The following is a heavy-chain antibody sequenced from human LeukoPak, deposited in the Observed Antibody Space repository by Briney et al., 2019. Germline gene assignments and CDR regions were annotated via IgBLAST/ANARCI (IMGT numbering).Heavy chain of an antibody. Sequence: PGGSLRHSCAASGFTFSSYDMHWGRQAPGKGLEWVSAVCTAGDTYYRGSVKGRFTISRENAKNSLYLQMNSLRAGDTAVYDCARVDGDYVFDYWGQGTLVTVSS. J-gene: IGHJ4*02. CDR1: GFTFSSYD. V-gene: IGHV3-13*04. CDR2: VCTAGDT. CDR3: ARVDGDYVFDY. D-gene: IGHD4-17*01.